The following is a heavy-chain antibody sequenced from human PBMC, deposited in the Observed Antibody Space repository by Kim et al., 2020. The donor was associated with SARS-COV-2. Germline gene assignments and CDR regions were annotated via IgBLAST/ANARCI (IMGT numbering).Heavy chain of an antibody. CDR1: GFTFSSYA. J-gene: IGHJ4*02. Sequence: GGSLRLSCAASGFTFSSYAMSWVRQAPGKGLEWVSAISGSGGSTYYADSVKGRFTISRDNSKNTLYLQMNSLRAEDTAVYYCAKDLRGRSSWRWLALDYWGQGTLVTVSS. CDR2: ISGSGGST. D-gene: IGHD6-13*01. CDR3: AKDLRGRSSWRWLALDY. V-gene: IGHV3-23*01.